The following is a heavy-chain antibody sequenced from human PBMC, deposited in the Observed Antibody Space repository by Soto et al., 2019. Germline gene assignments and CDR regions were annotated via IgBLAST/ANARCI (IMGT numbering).Heavy chain of an antibody. Sequence: ASVKVSCKASGYTFTGYYMHWVRQAPGQGLEWMGWINPNSGGTNYAQKFQGWVTMTRDTSVSTAYMELSRLRSDDTAVYYCARDLGYCSSTSCYHYYYYYGMDVWGQGTTDTVSS. D-gene: IGHD2-2*03. CDR1: GYTFTGYY. J-gene: IGHJ6*02. V-gene: IGHV1-2*04. CDR3: ARDLGYCSSTSCYHYYYYYGMDV. CDR2: INPNSGGT.